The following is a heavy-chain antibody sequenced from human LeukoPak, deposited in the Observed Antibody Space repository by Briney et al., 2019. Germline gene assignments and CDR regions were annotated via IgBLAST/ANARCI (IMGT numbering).Heavy chain of an antibody. CDR3: AKDLYTVLTAFDL. D-gene: IGHD2-21*02. J-gene: IGHJ5*02. Sequence: GGSLRLSCAASGFTLSGYAMTWVRQAPGKGLQWVAGMTSNGVSTYYADSVKGRLTISRDTSMNTLYLEMNGLRPEDTALYYCAKDLYTVLTAFDLWGQGTPVTVSS. CDR1: GFTLSGYA. CDR2: MTSNGVST. V-gene: IGHV3-23*01.